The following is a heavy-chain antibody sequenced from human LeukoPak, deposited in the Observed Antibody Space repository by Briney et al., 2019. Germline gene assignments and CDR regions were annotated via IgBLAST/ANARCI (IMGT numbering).Heavy chain of an antibody. J-gene: IGHJ6*02. D-gene: IGHD3-16*01. Sequence: GGSLRLSCAASGFTFSSYWMNWARQAPGKGLEWVASINHNGNVNYYVDSVKGRFTISRDNAKNSLYLQMSNLRDEDTAVYFCVRGGGLDVWGQGATVTVSS. CDR2: INHNGNVN. V-gene: IGHV3-7*03. CDR3: VRGGGLDV. CDR1: GFTFSSYW.